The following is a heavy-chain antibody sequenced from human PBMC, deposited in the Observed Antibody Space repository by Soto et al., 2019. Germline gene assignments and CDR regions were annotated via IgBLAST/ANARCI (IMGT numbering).Heavy chain of an antibody. CDR2: ISFDGLRK. D-gene: IGHD3-22*01. V-gene: IGHV3-30*18. J-gene: IGHJ5*02. CDR1: GFSLDSFG. Sequence: QVQLVESGGGVVQPGRSLRLSCAGSGFSLDSFGMHWVRQAPGMGLEWVGVISFDGLRKAYADSVKGRFTISRDTAQNTMDLQMSSLRVEDTAVYYCAKGSRGIYSRVLRASESWGQGTLVIVSS. CDR3: AKGSRGIYSRVLRASES.